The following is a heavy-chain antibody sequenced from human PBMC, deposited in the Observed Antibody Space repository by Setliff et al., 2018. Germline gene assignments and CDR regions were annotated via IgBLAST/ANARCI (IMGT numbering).Heavy chain of an antibody. CDR2: IIPMFETP. Sequence: APVKASSKASGGSFTSNSITWVRQAPGQGLEWLGEIIPMFETPNYAHRFQGRVTITADESTTTAYMELSSLRSDDTAVYYCATEGLGYSSWEYWGQGTLVTVSS. J-gene: IGHJ4*02. CDR1: GGSFTSNS. CDR3: ATEGLGYSSWEY. V-gene: IGHV1-69*13. D-gene: IGHD4-4*01.